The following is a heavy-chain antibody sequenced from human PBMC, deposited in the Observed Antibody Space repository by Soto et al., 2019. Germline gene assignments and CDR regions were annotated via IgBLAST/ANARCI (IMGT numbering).Heavy chain of an antibody. CDR2: IHYSGTT. D-gene: IGHD2-8*01. Sequence: SETLSLTCTVSGTSISSYYWSWIRQPPGKGLEWIANIHYSGTTNYNPSLASRVTRSVDTSKNQFSLKMTSVTAADRAMYFCARYNSYAIDYWGRGTLVTVSS. CDR3: ARYNSYAIDY. J-gene: IGHJ4*02. V-gene: IGHV4-59*01. CDR1: GTSISSYY.